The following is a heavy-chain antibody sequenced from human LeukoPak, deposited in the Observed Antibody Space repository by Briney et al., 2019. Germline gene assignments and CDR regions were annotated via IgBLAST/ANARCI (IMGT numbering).Heavy chain of an antibody. CDR2: INAGNGNT. V-gene: IGHV1-3*01. CDR1: GYTFTTYA. J-gene: IGHJ4*02. Sequence: ASVNVSCKASGYTFTTYAMHWVRQAPGQRLEWMGWINAGNGNTKYSQKFQGRVTITRDASASTVNMELSSLRSEDTAVYYCAARDEDFDYWGQGTLVTVSS. CDR3: AARDEDFDY.